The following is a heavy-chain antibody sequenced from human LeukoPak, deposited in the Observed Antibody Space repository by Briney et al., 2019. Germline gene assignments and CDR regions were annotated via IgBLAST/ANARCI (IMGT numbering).Heavy chain of an antibody. J-gene: IGHJ1*01. D-gene: IGHD5-18*01. V-gene: IGHV4-34*01. CDR3: ARTKGYSYGYSYSQH. CDR1: GGSFSGYY. CDR2: INHSGST. Sequence: SETLSLTCAVYGGSFSGYYWSWIRQPPGKGLEWIGEINHSGSTNYSPSLKSRVTISVDTSKNQFSLKLSSVTAADTAVYYCARTKGYSYGYSYSQHWGQGTLVTVSS.